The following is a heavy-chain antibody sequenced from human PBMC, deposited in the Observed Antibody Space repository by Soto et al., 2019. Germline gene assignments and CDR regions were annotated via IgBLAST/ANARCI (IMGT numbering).Heavy chain of an antibody. J-gene: IGHJ3*02. V-gene: IGHV4-59*01. CDR2: IYYSGST. CDR3: ARRGVRGWYDAFDI. CDR1: GGSISDSY. Sequence: QVQLQESGPGLVKPSETLSLTCTVSGGSISDSYWSWIRQPPGKGLEWIGYIYYSGSTNYNPSLKTRVTMSVDTSKNQFSLRLSSVTAADTAVYYCARRGVRGWYDAFDIWGQGTMVTVSS. D-gene: IGHD6-19*01.